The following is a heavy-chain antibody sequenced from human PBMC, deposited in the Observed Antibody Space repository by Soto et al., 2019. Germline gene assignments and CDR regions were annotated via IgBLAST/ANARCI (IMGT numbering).Heavy chain of an antibody. V-gene: IGHV3-48*03. Sequence: GGSLRLSCAASGFTFSSYEMDWIRLAPGRGPEWVSFVSSEGSRTWYTASVKGRFTISRDNAKNSLYLQMNNLGAEDTAVYYCVKEKSEMYSGHDAFDVWGQGTMVTVSS. J-gene: IGHJ3*01. CDR2: VSSEGSRT. CDR1: GFTFSSYE. D-gene: IGHD1-26*01. CDR3: VKEKSEMYSGHDAFDV.